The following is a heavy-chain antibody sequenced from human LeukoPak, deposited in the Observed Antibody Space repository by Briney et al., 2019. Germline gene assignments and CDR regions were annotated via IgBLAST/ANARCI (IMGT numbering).Heavy chain of an antibody. V-gene: IGHV4-31*03. CDR1: GGSISSGGYY. Sequence: PSETLSLTCTVSGGSISSGGYYWSWIRQHPGRGLEWIGYIYYSGSTYYNPSLKSRVTISVDTSKNQFSLKLSSVTAADTAVYYCARVMGYCSSTSCYSVNWFDPWGQGTLVTVSS. CDR3: ARVMGYCSSTSCYSVNWFDP. D-gene: IGHD2-2*02. CDR2: IYYSGST. J-gene: IGHJ5*02.